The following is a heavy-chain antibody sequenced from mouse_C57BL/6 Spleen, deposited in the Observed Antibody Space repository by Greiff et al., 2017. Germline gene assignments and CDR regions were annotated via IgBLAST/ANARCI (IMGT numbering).Heavy chain of an antibody. CDR3: AVYYYCSSQYYFDY. J-gene: IGHJ2*01. D-gene: IGHD1-1*01. CDR2: IDPSDSYT. Sequence: VQLQQPGAELVKPGASVKLSCKASGYTFTSYWMQWVKQRPGQGLEWIGEIDPSDSYTNYNQKFKGKATLTVDTSSSKAYMQLSSLTSEDSAVYYCAVYYYCSSQYYFDYWGQGTTLTVSS. V-gene: IGHV1-50*01. CDR1: GYTFTSYW.